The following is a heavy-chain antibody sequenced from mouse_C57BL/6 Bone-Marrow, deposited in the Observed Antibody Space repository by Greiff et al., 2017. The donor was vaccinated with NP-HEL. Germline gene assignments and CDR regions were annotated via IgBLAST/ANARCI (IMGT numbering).Heavy chain of an antibody. CDR1: GYAFSSSW. CDR3: ARSYYGSFYYAMDY. D-gene: IGHD1-1*01. J-gene: IGHJ4*01. CDR2: IYPGDGDT. V-gene: IGHV1-82*01. Sequence: VQLQQSGPELVKPGASVKISCKASGYAFSSSWMNWVKQRPGKGLEWIGRIYPGDGDTNYNGKFKGKATLTADKSSSTAYMQLSSLTSEDSAVYFCARSYYGSFYYAMDYWGQGTSVTVSS.